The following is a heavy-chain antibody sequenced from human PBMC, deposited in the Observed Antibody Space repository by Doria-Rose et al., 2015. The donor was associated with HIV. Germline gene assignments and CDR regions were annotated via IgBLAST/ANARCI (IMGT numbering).Heavy chain of an antibody. CDR1: GVSLSSPGMG. D-gene: IGHD6-13*01. CDR3: ARIKSSRWYHKYYFDF. J-gene: IGHJ4*02. Sequence: QESGPVLVKPTETLTLTCAVSGVSLSSPGMGVSWIRQPPGNALEWLANTFSDDERSYKTSLKSRLTISRGTSKSQVVLTMTDMDPVDTATYYCARIKSSRWYHKYYFDFWGQGTLVIVSA. V-gene: IGHV2-26*01. CDR2: TFSDDER.